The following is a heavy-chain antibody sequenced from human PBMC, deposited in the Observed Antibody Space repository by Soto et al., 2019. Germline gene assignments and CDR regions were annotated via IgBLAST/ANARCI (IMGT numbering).Heavy chain of an antibody. CDR3: ARAKAMVRGEGYYYYMDV. CDR1: GFTFNSHT. V-gene: IGHV3-48*01. J-gene: IGHJ6*03. CDR2: ISSSSSTI. D-gene: IGHD3-10*01. Sequence: GGSLRLSCAASGFTFNSHTMNWVRQAPGKGLEWVSYISSSSSTIYYADSVQGRFTISRDNAKNSLYLQMNSMRAEDTAVYYCARAKAMVRGEGYYYYMDVWGKGTSVTVSS.